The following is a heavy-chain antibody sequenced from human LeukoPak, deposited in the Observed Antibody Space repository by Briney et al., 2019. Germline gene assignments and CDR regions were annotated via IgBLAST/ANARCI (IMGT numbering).Heavy chain of an antibody. CDR2: IYTSGST. CDR3: SRVYCGGDCYQFDP. J-gene: IGHJ5*02. Sequence: SETLSLTCTVSGGSISSGSYYWNWIRQPAGKGLEWIGRIYTSGSTNYNPSLKSRVTISVDTSKNQFSLKLSSVTAADTAVYSCSRVYCGGDCYQFDPWGQGTLVTISS. V-gene: IGHV4-61*02. CDR1: GGSISSGSYY. D-gene: IGHD2-21*02.